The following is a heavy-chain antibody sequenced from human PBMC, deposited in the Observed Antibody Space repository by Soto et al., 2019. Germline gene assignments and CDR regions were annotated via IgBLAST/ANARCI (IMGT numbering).Heavy chain of an antibody. CDR1: GFTFSSHS. J-gene: IGHJ4*02. Sequence: QVQLVESGGGVAQPGRSLRLSCAASGFTFSSHSMHWVRQAPGKGLEWVAVIAFDGSYRYYADSVKGRFTISRDNPKNTLYLQMNSLRAEDTAVYYCARGAGITVPGTSFDYWGQGTLVTVSS. V-gene: IGHV3-30-3*01. D-gene: IGHD6-19*01. CDR2: IAFDGSYR. CDR3: ARGAGITVPGTSFDY.